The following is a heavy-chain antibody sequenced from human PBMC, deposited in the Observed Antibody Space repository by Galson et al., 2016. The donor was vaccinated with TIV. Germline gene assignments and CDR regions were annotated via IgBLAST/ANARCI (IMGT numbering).Heavy chain of an antibody. CDR1: GFTVSDNF. Sequence: SLRLSCAASGFTVSDNFMTWVRQAPGRGLEWVSLISAGGTTSYADSVQGRFTVSRDGSENTLYLQMSSLRPEDTAVYYCARDRGIDFWNGFDDWGQGSLVTVSS. CDR3: ARDRGIDFWNGFDD. D-gene: IGHD3-3*01. J-gene: IGHJ4*02. CDR2: ISAGGTT. V-gene: IGHV3-66*02.